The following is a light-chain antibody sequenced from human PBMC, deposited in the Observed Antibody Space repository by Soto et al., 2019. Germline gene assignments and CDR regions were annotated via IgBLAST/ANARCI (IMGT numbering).Light chain of an antibody. CDR3: QQYADLRS. J-gene: IGKJ4*01. CDR1: QGIRMY. CDR2: DAS. V-gene: IGKV1-33*01. Sequence: DIQMTQSPSSLSASVGDRVTITCQASQGIRMYLNWYQHKPGKAPKVLIYDASNVETGVPSRFSGSGSVTDFTFTISSLQPEDFATYYCQQYADLRSFGGGTKVDIK.